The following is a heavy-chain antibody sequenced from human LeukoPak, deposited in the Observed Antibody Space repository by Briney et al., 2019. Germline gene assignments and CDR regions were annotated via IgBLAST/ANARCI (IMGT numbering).Heavy chain of an antibody. J-gene: IGHJ4*02. CDR2: INPSGGST. CDR3: ASGQPTYNWNYRRLFDY. D-gene: IGHD1-7*01. V-gene: IGHV1-46*01. CDR1: GYTFTSYY. Sequence: ASVKVSCKASGYTFTSYYMHWVRQAPGQGLEWMGIINPSGGSTSYAQKFQGRVTMTRDTSTSTVYMELSSLRSEDTAVYYCASGQPTYNWNYRRLFDYWGQGTLVTVSS.